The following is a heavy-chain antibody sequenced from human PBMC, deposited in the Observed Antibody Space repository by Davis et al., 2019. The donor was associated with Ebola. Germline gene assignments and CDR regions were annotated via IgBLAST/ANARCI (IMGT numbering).Heavy chain of an antibody. J-gene: IGHJ6*02. D-gene: IGHD6-6*01. CDR1: GGSISSSSYY. CDR2: IYYSGST. V-gene: IGHV4-39*01. Sequence: SETLSLTCTVSGGSISSSSYYWGWIRQPPGKGLEWIGSIYYSGSTYYNPSLKSRVTISVDTSKNQFSLKLSSVTAADTAVYYCAISSSSEYYYYYGMDVWGQGTTVTASS. CDR3: AISSSSEYYYYYGMDV.